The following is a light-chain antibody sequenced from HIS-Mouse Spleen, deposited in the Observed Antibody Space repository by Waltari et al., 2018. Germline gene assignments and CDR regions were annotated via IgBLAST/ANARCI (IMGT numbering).Light chain of an antibody. CDR2: GNN. CDR3: NSRDSSGNHVV. J-gene: IGLJ2*01. V-gene: IGLV3-19*01. CDR1: SLRSYY. Sequence: SSDLTQDPAVSVALGQTDRITCQGDSLRSYYASWYQKKPGQAPGLVIYGNNNRPSGIPDRFSGSSSGTTASLTISGDQAEDEADYYCNSRDSSGNHVVFGGGTKLTVL.